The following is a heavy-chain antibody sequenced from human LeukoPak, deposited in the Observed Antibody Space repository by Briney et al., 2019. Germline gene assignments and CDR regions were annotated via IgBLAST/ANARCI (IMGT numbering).Heavy chain of an antibody. J-gene: IGHJ5*02. D-gene: IGHD1-14*01. Sequence: ASVKVSCKASGYTFTNSYIHWVRQAPGQGLEWMGSINPTSGGTNNAQDFQGRATLTRDTSISTTYMELSGLRSDDTAVYYCARSRNNDLWGQGTLVTVAS. V-gene: IGHV1-2*02. CDR2: INPTSGGT. CDR3: ARSRNNDL. CDR1: GYTFTNSY.